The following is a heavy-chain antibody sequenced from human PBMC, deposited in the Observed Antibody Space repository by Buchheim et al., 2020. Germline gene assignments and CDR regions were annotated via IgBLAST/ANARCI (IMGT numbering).Heavy chain of an antibody. CDR2: INHSGST. D-gene: IGHD1-26*01. CDR1: GGSFSGYY. J-gene: IGHJ4*02. V-gene: IGHV4-34*01. Sequence: QVQLQQWGAGLLKPSETLSLTCAVYGGSFSGYYWCWIRQPPGKGLEWIGEINHSGSTNYNPSLKSKVTISVATSTNQYPLTLSSVTAADTAVYYCARGRLRWELPVRFDYWGQGTL. CDR3: ARGRLRWELPVRFDY.